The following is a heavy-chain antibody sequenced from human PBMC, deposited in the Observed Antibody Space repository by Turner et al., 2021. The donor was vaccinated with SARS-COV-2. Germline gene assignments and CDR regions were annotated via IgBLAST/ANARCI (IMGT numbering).Heavy chain of an antibody. Sequence: VQLLAPGGGVVQPGSSLRLSCAASGFTFSSYGMHWVRQAAGKGLEWVAVISYDGSNKYYAGSVMGRLTISRDKSKNKLYLQMNSLRAEDTAVYYCAKDRGTMIEGFDYWGQGTLVTVSS. CDR3: AKDRGTMIEGFDY. CDR2: ISYDGSNK. D-gene: IGHD3-22*01. CDR1: GFTFSSYG. V-gene: IGHV3-30*18. J-gene: IGHJ4*02.